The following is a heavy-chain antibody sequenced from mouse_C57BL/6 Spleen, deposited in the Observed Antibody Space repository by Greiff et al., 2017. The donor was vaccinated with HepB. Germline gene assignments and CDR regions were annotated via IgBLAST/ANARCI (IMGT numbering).Heavy chain of an antibody. Sequence: QVQLQQPGAELVKPGASVKLSCKASGYTFTSYWMHWVKQRPGRGLEWIGRIDPNSGGTKYNEKFKSKATLTVDKPSSTAYMQLSSLTSEDSAVYYCARGGTTAPHYYAMDYWGQGTSVTVSS. CDR1: GYTFTSYW. CDR2: IDPNSGGT. D-gene: IGHD1-2*01. V-gene: IGHV1-72*01. CDR3: ARGGTTAPHYYAMDY. J-gene: IGHJ4*01.